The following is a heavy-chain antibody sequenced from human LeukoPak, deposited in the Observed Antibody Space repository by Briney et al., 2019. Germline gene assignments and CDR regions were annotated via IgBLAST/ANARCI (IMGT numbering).Heavy chain of an antibody. CDR2: INHSGST. Sequence: SETLSLTCAVYGGSFSGYYWSWIRQPPGKGQEWIGEINHSGSTNYNPSLKSRVTISVDTSKNQFSLKLSSVTAADTAVYYCARGRYYDFWSGYYTNTYFDYWGQGTLVTVSS. CDR1: GGSFSGYY. D-gene: IGHD3-3*01. J-gene: IGHJ4*02. CDR3: ARGRYYDFWSGYYTNTYFDY. V-gene: IGHV4-34*01.